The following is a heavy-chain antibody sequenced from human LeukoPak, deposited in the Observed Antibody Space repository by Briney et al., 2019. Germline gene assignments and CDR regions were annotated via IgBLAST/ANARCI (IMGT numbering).Heavy chain of an antibody. CDR1: GFTFSSYA. Sequence: PGGSLRLSCAASGFTFSSYAMSWVRQAPGKGLEWVSAISGSGGSTYYADSVKGRFTISRDNSKNTLYLQMNSLRAEDTAVYYCARVEYYDSYFDYWGQGTLVTVSS. CDR3: ARVEYYDSYFDY. J-gene: IGHJ4*02. D-gene: IGHD3-22*01. CDR2: ISGSGGST. V-gene: IGHV3-23*01.